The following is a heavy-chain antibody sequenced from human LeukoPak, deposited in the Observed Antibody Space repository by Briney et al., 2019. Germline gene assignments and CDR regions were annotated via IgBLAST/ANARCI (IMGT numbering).Heavy chain of an antibody. J-gene: IGHJ4*02. CDR3: AREHCSGGSCYHDY. Sequence: ASVKVFCKASGYTFTGYYMHWVRQAPGQGLEWMGWINPNSGGTNYAQKFQGRVTMTRDTSISTAYMELSRLRSDDTAVYYCAREHCSGGSCYHDYWGQGTLVTVSS. D-gene: IGHD2-15*01. CDR2: INPNSGGT. V-gene: IGHV1-2*02. CDR1: GYTFTGYY.